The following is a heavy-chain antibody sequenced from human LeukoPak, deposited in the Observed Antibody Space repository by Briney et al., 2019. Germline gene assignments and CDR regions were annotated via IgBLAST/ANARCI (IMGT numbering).Heavy chain of an antibody. Sequence: SETLSLTCTVSGGSISSSTYYWGWIRQPPGKGLEWIGSIYYSGCTYYNPSLESGVSISVDTSKNQFSLKLSSVTAADTAIYYCAKHYMGSSYNRGLDYWGQGTLVTVSS. J-gene: IGHJ4*02. CDR1: GGSISSSTYY. D-gene: IGHD3-10*01. V-gene: IGHV4-39*01. CDR2: IYYSGCT. CDR3: AKHYMGSSYNRGLDY.